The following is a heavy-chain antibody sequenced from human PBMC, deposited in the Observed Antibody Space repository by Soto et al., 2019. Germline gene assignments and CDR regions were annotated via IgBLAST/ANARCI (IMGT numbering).Heavy chain of an antibody. CDR2: IFYGQGT. CDR1: GGSVTSSTSS. J-gene: IGHJ5*02. Sequence: QVQLQESGPGLVNPSETLSLTCTVSGGSVTSSTSSWAWVPQPPGKGLHWIGTIFYGQGTYYNPSLESRVTISLDTSKIQFSLELTSVTAADTAVYYCARQPTGYPNWFDAWGRGILVIVSS. V-gene: IGHV4-39*01. CDR3: ARQPTGYPNWFDA. D-gene: IGHD3-9*01.